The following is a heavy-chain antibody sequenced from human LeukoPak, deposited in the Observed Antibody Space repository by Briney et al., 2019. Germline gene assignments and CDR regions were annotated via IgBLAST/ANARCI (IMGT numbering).Heavy chain of an antibody. Sequence: GGSLRLSCAASGFTFDDYAMHWVRQAPGKGLEWVSGISWNSGSIGYAESVKGRFTISRDNAKNSLYLQMNSLRAEDTALYYCAKYHAPQIEVVAAALDYWGQGTLVTVSS. CDR1: GFTFDDYA. V-gene: IGHV3-9*01. CDR3: AKYHAPQIEVVAAALDY. CDR2: ISWNSGSI. D-gene: IGHD2-15*01. J-gene: IGHJ4*02.